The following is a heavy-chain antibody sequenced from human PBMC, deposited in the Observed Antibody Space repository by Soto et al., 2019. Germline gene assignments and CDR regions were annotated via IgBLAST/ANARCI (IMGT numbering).Heavy chain of an antibody. J-gene: IGHJ4*02. Sequence: ASVKVSCKASGYTFTSYGISWVRQAPGQGLEWMGWISAYNGNTNYAQKIQGRVTMTTDTSTSTAYMGLRSLRSDDTAVYYCARVLRYFDWLLGPFDYWGQGTLVTVSS. CDR1: GYTFTSYG. CDR3: ARVLRYFDWLLGPFDY. CDR2: ISAYNGNT. V-gene: IGHV1-18*01. D-gene: IGHD3-9*01.